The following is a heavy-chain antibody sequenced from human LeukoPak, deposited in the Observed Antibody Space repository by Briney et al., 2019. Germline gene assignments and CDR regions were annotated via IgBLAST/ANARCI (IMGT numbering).Heavy chain of an antibody. D-gene: IGHD2-2*01. Sequence: PGGSLRLSCAASGFTFSSYWMSWVRQAPGKGLEWVANIKQDGSEKYYVDSVKGRFTISRDNAKNSLYLQMNSLRAEDTALYYCAKDIGVPAARGAFDIWGQGTMVTVSS. CDR2: IKQDGSEK. CDR1: GFTFSSYW. J-gene: IGHJ3*02. V-gene: IGHV3-7*03. CDR3: AKDIGVPAARGAFDI.